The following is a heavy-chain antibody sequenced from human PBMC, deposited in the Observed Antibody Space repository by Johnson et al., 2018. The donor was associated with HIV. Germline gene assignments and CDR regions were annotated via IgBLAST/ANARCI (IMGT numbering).Heavy chain of an antibody. Sequence: QVQLVESGGGVVQPGGSLRLSCDTSGFTFSSYDMHWVRQAPGQGLEWVAFIRYDGTNKHFADSVPGRFTISRDNSKNTLYLQMNSLRAEDTAVYYCAKGIAAAGTGAFDIWGQGTMVTVSS. CDR2: IRYDGTNK. CDR1: GFTFSSYD. V-gene: IGHV3-30*02. CDR3: AKGIAAAGTGAFDI. D-gene: IGHD6-13*01. J-gene: IGHJ3*02.